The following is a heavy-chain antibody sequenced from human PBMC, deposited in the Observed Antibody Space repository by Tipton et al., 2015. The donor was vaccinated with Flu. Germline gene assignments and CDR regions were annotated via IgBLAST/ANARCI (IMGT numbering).Heavy chain of an antibody. CDR1: GFIFSNYG. D-gene: IGHD2-21*01. CDR3: AGRILASGGLDY. Sequence: SLRLSCAASGFIFSNYGFSWVRQVPGKGLEWVAYIGNGGTTAFYADSVKDRFTVSRDDAEKSLFLQMTSLRDEDTAVHYCAGRILASGGLDYWGQGTLVTVSS. V-gene: IGHV3-48*02. J-gene: IGHJ4*02. CDR2: IGNGGTTA.